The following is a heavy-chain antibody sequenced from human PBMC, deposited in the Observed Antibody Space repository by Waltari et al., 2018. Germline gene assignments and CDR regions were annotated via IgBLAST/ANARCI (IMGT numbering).Heavy chain of an antibody. CDR1: GFTFRAYK. CDR3: ARDRRGYFDY. J-gene: IGHJ4*02. D-gene: IGHD3-16*01. Sequence: EVQLVESGGGLVKPGGSLRVSCEASGFTFRAYKMNWFRLAPGKGLEWVSSISGDSRFIYYADSVNGRFAISSVAAKDSVVLQMNSLRVEDTAIYYCARDRRGYFDYWGLGTLVTVSS. V-gene: IGHV3-21*01. CDR2: ISGDSRFI.